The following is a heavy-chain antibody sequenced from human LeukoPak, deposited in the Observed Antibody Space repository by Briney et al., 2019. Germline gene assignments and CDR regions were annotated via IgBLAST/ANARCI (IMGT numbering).Heavy chain of an antibody. D-gene: IGHD2-15*01. J-gene: IGHJ4*02. V-gene: IGHV4-34*01. Sequence: SETLSLTCAVYGGSFSGYYWSWIRQPPGKWLEWIGEINHSGSTNYNPSLKSRVTISVGTSKNQFSLKLSSVTAADTAVYYCAKELKRYSSGPEGYSGQGTLVTVSS. CDR3: AKELKRYSSGPEGY. CDR1: GGSFSGYY. CDR2: INHSGST.